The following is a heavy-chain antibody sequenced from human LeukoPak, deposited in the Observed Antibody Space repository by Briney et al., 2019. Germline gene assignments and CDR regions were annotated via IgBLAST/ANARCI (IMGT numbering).Heavy chain of an antibody. Sequence: GGSLRLSCAASGFTFDDYAMHWVRPARCRGLAGVCGISWYSGSIGYAGSVKGRFTVSRDNAKISMYLQMNRLRAEDTASYYCARAPSYCSGGRCYVSHYFDYWGQGTLATVSS. D-gene: IGHD2-15*01. J-gene: IGHJ4*02. CDR1: GFTFDDYA. CDR3: ARAPSYCSGGRCYVSHYFDY. V-gene: IGHV3-9*01. CDR2: ISWYSGSI.